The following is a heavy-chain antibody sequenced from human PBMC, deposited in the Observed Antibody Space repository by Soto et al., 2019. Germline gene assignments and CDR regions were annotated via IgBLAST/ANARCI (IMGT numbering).Heavy chain of an antibody. CDR2: ISAFNGNT. J-gene: IGHJ6*03. CDR1: GYSFTNYG. CDR3: ARDRGVAPPVAGNTHYYYYMDV. D-gene: IGHD6-19*01. V-gene: IGHV1-18*01. Sequence: QDQLVQSGAEVKKPGASVTVSCKASGYSFTNYGVTWVRQAPGQGLEWMGWISAFNGNTHYAQNLQGRVTMTTDASTSTAYRELRSRRSDDTAVYYCARDRGVAPPVAGNTHYYYYMDVWGKGTTVTVSS.